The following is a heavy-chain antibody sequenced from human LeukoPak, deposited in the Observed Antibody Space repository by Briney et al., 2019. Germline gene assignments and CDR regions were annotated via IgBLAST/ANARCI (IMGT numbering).Heavy chain of an antibody. CDR2: ISAYNGNT. J-gene: IGHJ6*03. CDR3: ARGPPYCSSTSCYRNYYYYMDV. V-gene: IGHV1-18*01. D-gene: IGHD2-2*01. Sequence: ASVKVSCKASGYTFTSYGISWVRQAPGQGLEWMGWISAYNGNTNYAQKLQGRVTMTTDTSTSTAYMELRSLRSDDTAVYYCARGPPYCSSTSCYRNYYYYMDVWGKGTTVTVSS. CDR1: GYTFTSYG.